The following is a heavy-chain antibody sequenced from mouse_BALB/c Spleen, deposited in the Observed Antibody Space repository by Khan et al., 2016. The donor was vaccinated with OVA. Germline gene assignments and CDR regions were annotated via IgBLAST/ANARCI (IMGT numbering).Heavy chain of an antibody. CDR1: GYTFTNYV. CDR2: INTYTGES. Sequence: QIQLVQSGPELKKPGETVKISCKASGYTFTNYVMNWVKQSPGKGLKWMGWINTYTGESTYADDFKGRFAFSLEPSASTASLLINSLNNEDTATDFCVGVHEGYWGQGTTLTVSS. CDR3: VGVHEGY. J-gene: IGHJ2*01. V-gene: IGHV9-3-1*01.